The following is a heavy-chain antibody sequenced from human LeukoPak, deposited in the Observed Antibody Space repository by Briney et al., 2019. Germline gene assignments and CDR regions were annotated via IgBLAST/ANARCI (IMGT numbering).Heavy chain of an antibody. Sequence: SETLSLTCTVSGGSISSGDYYWSWIRQHPGKGLEWIGYLHYSGSTYYHPSLKSRVTISVDTSKKQFSLKLSSVTAADTAVYYCARVGVAAKSSRYFDYWGQGTLVTVSS. D-gene: IGHD2-15*01. V-gene: IGHV4-31*03. CDR1: GGSISSGDYY. J-gene: IGHJ4*02. CDR3: ARVGVAAKSSRYFDY. CDR2: LHYSGST.